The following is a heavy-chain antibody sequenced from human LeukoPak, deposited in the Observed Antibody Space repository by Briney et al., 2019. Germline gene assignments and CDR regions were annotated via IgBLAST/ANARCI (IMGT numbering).Heavy chain of an antibody. CDR2: MKEDGSEK. CDR3: ARGPNYGSRSDYFDY. D-gene: IGHD3-10*01. V-gene: IGHV3-7*03. J-gene: IGHJ4*02. Sequence: PGGSLRLSCAASGFTFSDYWMNWVRQAPGKGLEWVANMKEDGSEKYCVDCVMGRFTISRDNAKNSLYLQMNSLRVEDTAVYYCARGPNYGSRSDYFDYWGQGTLVTVSS. CDR1: GFTFSDYW.